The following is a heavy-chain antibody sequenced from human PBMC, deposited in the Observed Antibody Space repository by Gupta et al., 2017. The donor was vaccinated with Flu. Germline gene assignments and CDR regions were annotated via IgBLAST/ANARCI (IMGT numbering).Heavy chain of an antibody. Sequence: FDKFGMSWVRQVPGKGLEWVAGLSWNSGVIDYADSVKGRFTISRDNAKNSLYLQRNSLRVEDTALYFCAKDRGYNGLGLEHWGQGTLVTVSS. CDR2: LSWNSGVI. D-gene: IGHD5-12*01. J-gene: IGHJ4*02. CDR3: AKDRGYNGLGLEH. CDR1: FDKFG. V-gene: IGHV3-9*01.